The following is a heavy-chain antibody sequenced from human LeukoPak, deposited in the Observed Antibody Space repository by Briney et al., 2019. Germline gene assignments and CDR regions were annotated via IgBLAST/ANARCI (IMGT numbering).Heavy chain of an antibody. CDR1: GGSTSSYY. V-gene: IGHV4-59*01. D-gene: IGHD6-13*01. CDR2: IYYSGST. CDR3: ARGGYYYEY. J-gene: IGHJ4*02. Sequence: PSETLSLTCTVSGGSTSSYYWSWIRQPPGKGLEWIGYIYYSGSTNYNPSLKSRVTISVDTSKNQFSLKLSSVTAADTAVYYCARGGYYYEYWGQGTLVTVSS.